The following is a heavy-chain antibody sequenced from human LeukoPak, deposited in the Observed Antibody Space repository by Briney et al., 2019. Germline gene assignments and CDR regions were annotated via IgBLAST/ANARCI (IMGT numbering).Heavy chain of an antibody. Sequence: GGSLRLSCAASGFSFDDYVMHWVRQAPGKGLEWVSGISWNSGSIGYADSVKGRFTTSRDNAKDSLYLQMNSLRAEDTAVYYCANGNSGYYYDSSGYYPQAFDIWGQGTMVTVSS. V-gene: IGHV3-9*01. CDR1: GFSFDDYV. CDR3: ANGNSGYYYDSSGYYPQAFDI. CDR2: ISWNSGSI. D-gene: IGHD3-22*01. J-gene: IGHJ3*02.